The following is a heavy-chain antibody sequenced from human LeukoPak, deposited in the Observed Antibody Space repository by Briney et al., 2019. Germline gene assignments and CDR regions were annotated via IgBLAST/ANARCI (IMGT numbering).Heavy chain of an antibody. Sequence: ATVKISCKVSGYTFTDYYMHWVHKAPGKGLEWMGLVDPEDGETIYAEKFQGRVTITADTSTDTAYMELSSLRSEDTDVYYCATAGAAAGGYYFDYWGQGTLVTVSS. CDR3: ATAGAAAGGYYFDY. D-gene: IGHD6-13*01. V-gene: IGHV1-69-2*01. J-gene: IGHJ4*02. CDR1: GYTFTDYY. CDR2: VDPEDGET.